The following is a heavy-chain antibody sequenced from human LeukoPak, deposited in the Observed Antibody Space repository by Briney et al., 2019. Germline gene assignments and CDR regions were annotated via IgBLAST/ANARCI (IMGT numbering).Heavy chain of an antibody. J-gene: IGHJ4*02. D-gene: IGHD3-10*01. CDR1: GESFSGYY. Sequence: SETLSLTCAVYGESFSGYYWSWIRQPPGKGLEWIGEINHSGSTNYNPSLKSRVTISVDTSKNQFSLKPTSVTAADTAVYYCAREGSYYASGSPPLDYWGQGTLVTVSS. V-gene: IGHV4-34*01. CDR3: AREGSYYASGSPPLDY. CDR2: INHSGST.